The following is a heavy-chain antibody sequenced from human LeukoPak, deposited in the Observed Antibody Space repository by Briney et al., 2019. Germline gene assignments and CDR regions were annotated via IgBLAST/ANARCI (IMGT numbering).Heavy chain of an antibody. J-gene: IGHJ4*02. Sequence: PSETLSLTCTVSDGSISSYYWSWIRQPAGKGLEWIGRIYTSGSTNYNPSLKSRVTISVDTSKNQFSLKLSSVTAADTAVYYCATGRGLRLFDYWGQGTLVTVSS. CDR1: DGSISSYY. CDR2: IYTSGST. D-gene: IGHD1-14*01. V-gene: IGHV4-4*07. CDR3: ATGRGLRLFDY.